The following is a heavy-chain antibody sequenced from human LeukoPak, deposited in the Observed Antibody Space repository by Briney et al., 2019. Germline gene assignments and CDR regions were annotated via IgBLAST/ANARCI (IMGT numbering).Heavy chain of an antibody. CDR2: INHSGST. V-gene: IGHV4-34*01. J-gene: IGHJ4*02. D-gene: IGHD3-10*02. Sequence: SETLSLTCAVYGGSSSGYYWSWIRQPPGKGLEWIGEINHSGSTNYNPSLKSRVTISVDTSKNQFSLKLSSVTAADTAVFYCARSTGSTMFIDYWGQGTLVTVSS. CDR1: GGSSSGYY. CDR3: ARSTGSTMFIDY.